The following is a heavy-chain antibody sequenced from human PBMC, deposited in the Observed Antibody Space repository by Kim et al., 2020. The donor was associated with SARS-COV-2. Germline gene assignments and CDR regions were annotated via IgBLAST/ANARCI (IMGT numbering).Heavy chain of an antibody. D-gene: IGHD3-10*01. Sequence: GGSLRLSCAASGFTFSSYGMHWVRQAPGKGLEWVAVISYDGSNKYYADSVKGRFTISRDTSKNTLYLQMNSLRAEDTAVYYCALPFEELYSNGNYWGQGT. V-gene: IGHV3-33*05. CDR2: ISYDGSNK. CDR3: ALPFEELYSNGNY. CDR1: GFTFSSYG. J-gene: IGHJ4*02.